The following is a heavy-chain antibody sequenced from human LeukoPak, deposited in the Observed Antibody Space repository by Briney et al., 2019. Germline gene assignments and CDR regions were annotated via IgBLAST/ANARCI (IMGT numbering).Heavy chain of an antibody. Sequence: PGGSLRLSCAASGFTFSSYGMHWVRQAPGKGLEWVAVISYDGSNKYYADSVKGRFTISRDNSKNTLYLQMNSLRAEDTAVYYCAKVARPGYSSSCYVNWGQGTLVTVSS. J-gene: IGHJ4*02. CDR1: GFTFSSYG. CDR3: AKVARPGYSSSCYVN. D-gene: IGHD6-13*01. V-gene: IGHV3-30*18. CDR2: ISYDGSNK.